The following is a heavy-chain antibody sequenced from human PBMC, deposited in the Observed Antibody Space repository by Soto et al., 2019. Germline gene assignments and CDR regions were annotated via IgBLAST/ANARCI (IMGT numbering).Heavy chain of an antibody. D-gene: IGHD2-15*01. J-gene: IGHJ4*02. Sequence: EVQLLGSGVGLVQPGGSLRLSCEASGFTFSSYAMSWVRQAPGKGLECVSVIRGSGGYTYYADSVKGRFTISRDNSKNTLYLQMNILRAEDTAVYYCAKWTVVVVAATRGGYVDYWGQGTLVTVSS. V-gene: IGHV3-23*01. CDR3: AKWTVVVVAATRGGYVDY. CDR1: GFTFSSYA. CDR2: IRGSGGYT.